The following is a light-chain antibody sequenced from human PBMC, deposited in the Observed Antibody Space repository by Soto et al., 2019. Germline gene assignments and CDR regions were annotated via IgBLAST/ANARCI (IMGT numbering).Light chain of an antibody. Sequence: QAVVTQPPSVSGAPGQRITISCTGSSSNFGAGYDVHWYQQLPGTAPKLLIYANSNRPSGVPDRFSGSKSGTSASLAITGLQAEDEADYYCQSYDSSLSASVFGGGTKLTVL. CDR2: ANS. CDR1: SSNFGAGYD. J-gene: IGLJ3*02. V-gene: IGLV1-40*01. CDR3: QSYDSSLSASV.